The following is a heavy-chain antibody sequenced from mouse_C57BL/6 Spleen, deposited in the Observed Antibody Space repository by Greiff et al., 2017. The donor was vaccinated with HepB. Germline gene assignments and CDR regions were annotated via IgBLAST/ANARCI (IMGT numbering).Heavy chain of an antibody. V-gene: IGHV1-26*01. CDR1: GYTFTDYY. D-gene: IGHD2-4*01. J-gene: IGHJ2*01. CDR3: ARELYYDAFDY. CDR2: INPNNGGT. Sequence: VQLQQSGPELVKPGASVKISCKASGYTFTDYYMNWVKQSHGKSLEWIGDINPNNGGTSYNQKFKGKATLTVDKSSSTAYMELRSLTSEDSAVYYCARELYYDAFDYWGQGTTLTVSS.